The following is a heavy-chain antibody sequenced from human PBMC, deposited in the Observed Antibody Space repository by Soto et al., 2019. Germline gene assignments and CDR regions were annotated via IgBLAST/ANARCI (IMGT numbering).Heavy chain of an antibody. CDR2: IIPIFGTA. V-gene: IGHV1-69*06. D-gene: IGHD2-15*01. CDR3: ARDGYCSGGSCYSYYYGMDV. J-gene: IGHJ6*02. Sequence: QVQLVQSGAEVKKPGSSVKVSCKASGGTFSSYAISWVRQAPGQGREWMGGIIPIFGTANYAQKFQGRVTITADKSTSTAYMELSSLRSEDTAVYYCARDGYCSGGSCYSYYYGMDVWGQGTTVTVSS. CDR1: GGTFSSYA.